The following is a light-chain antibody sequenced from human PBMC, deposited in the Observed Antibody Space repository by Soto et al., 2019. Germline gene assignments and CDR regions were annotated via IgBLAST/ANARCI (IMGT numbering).Light chain of an antibody. CDR2: GAS. CDR1: QSVSSRY. Sequence: DILLTQSPCTLSSSPGERATLSCRASQSVSSRYLAWYQQKPGQAPRLLIYGASNRATGIPDRFSGSGSGTDFTLAISRLEPEDFAVYYCHQYGSSPPCTFGQGTRLEIK. J-gene: IGKJ5*01. V-gene: IGKV3-20*01. CDR3: HQYGSSPPCT.